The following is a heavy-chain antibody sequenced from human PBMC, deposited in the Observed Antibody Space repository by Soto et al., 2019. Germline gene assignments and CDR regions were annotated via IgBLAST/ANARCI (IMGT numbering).Heavy chain of an antibody. D-gene: IGHD5-12*01. Sequence: EVQLVESGGGLVQPGGSLRLSCAASGFTFSIYWMHRVRHAPGKGPVWVSRIDNAGSSARYADSVKGRFTISRDNAKNTVYLQMNSLRAEDKAVYYCTRVGGSVSGMDVWGQGTTVTVS. J-gene: IGHJ6*02. V-gene: IGHV3-74*01. CDR1: GFTFSIYW. CDR2: IDNAGSSA. CDR3: TRVGGSVSGMDV.